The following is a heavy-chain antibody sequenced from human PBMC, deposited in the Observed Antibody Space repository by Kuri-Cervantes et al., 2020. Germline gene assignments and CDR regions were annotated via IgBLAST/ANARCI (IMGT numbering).Heavy chain of an antibody. V-gene: IGHV4-34*01. CDR2: IDRRGST. J-gene: IGHJ3*02. D-gene: IGHD6-19*01. Sequence: FSSYSMNWVRQAPGKGLEWIGEIDRRGSTNYNPSLKSRVTASVDTSKNQFSLRLSSVTAADTAVYYCAREVAVARGAFDIWGQGTMVTVSS. CDR3: AREVAVARGAFDI. CDR1: FSSYS.